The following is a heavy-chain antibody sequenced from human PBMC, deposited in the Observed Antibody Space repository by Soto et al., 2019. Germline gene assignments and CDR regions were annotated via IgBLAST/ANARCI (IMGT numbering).Heavy chain of an antibody. V-gene: IGHV3-7*04. CDR3: VRDRGLGI. CDR2: IKEDGGDK. D-gene: IGHD3-10*01. CDR1: GFTFSTYW. J-gene: IGHJ3*02. Sequence: EVQLVESGGGLVQPGGSLRLSCAASGFTFSTYWMSWVRQAPGKGLEWVANIKEDGGDKYYVDSVKGRFTISRDNAKNSLYLQMNSLRVEDTDLYYCVRDRGLGIWGQGTMVTVSS.